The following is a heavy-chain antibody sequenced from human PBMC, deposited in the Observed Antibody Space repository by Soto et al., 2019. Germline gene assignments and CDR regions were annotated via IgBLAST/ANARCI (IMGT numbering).Heavy chain of an antibody. CDR2: INQDGSEK. CDR3: VGRWGYFDF. V-gene: IGHV3-7*01. D-gene: IGHD1-26*01. Sequence: EVQLVESGRGLVQPGGSLRLSCVAPEFNLSTYWVNWVRQAPGKGLEWVANINQDGSEKYYVDSVKGRFTISRDNAKNSLYLQMNSLRAEDTAVYYCVGRWGYFDFWGQGTLVTVSS. CDR1: EFNLSTYW. J-gene: IGHJ4*02.